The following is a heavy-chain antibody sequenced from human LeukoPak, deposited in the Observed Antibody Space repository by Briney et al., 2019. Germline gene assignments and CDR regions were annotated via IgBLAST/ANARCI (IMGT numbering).Heavy chain of an antibody. CDR3: ARDGTYYYDSSGYYYYPSCDY. Sequence: PGGSLRLSCAASGFTFSSYAMHWVRQAPGKGLEWVAVISYDGSNKYYADSVKGRFTISRDNSKNTLYLQMNSLRAEDTAVYYCARDGTYYYDSSGYYYYPSCDYWGQGTLVTVSS. J-gene: IGHJ4*02. CDR2: ISYDGSNK. D-gene: IGHD3-22*01. V-gene: IGHV3-30-3*01. CDR1: GFTFSSYA.